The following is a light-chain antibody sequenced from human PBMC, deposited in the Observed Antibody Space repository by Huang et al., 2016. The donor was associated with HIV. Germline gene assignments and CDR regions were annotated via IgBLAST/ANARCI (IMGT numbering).Light chain of an antibody. CDR3: RQLHSYPIT. CDR2: AAS. J-gene: IGKJ5*01. Sequence: QLTQSPSSLSMSVGDRVIITCQASQDMANSLAWYQHKPGRAPKLLISAASTLQSCVPSRFSGGSAGTYFTLIITNLQPDDFASYYCRQLHSYPITFGQGTRLDI. V-gene: IGKV1-9*01. CDR1: QDMANS.